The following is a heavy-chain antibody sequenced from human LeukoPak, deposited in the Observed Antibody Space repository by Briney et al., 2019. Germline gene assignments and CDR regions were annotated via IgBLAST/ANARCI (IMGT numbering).Heavy chain of an antibody. CDR1: GFTFSSYG. CDR3: AKSSDRPDYDILTGLDY. J-gene: IGHJ4*02. CDR2: ISYDGSNK. D-gene: IGHD3-9*01. V-gene: IGHV3-30*18. Sequence: PGGSLRLSCAASGFTFSSYGMHWVRQAPGKGLEWGAVISYDGSNKYYADSVKGRFTISRDNSKNTLYLQMNSLRAEDTAVYYCAKSSDRPDYDILTGLDYWGQGTLVTVSS.